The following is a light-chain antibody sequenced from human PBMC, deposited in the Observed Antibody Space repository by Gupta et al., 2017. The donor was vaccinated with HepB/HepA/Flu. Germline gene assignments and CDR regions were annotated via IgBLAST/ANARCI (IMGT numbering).Light chain of an antibody. CDR1: SSNIGAGYD. Sequence: QSVLTQPPSVSRAPGQRVTISRPWSSSNIGAGYDVHWYQQLPGTAPKLLIYGNSNRPSGVPDRFSGSKSGTSASLAITGLQAEDEADYYCQSYDSSLSDVVFGGGTKLTVL. CDR3: QSYDSSLSDVV. V-gene: IGLV1-40*01. CDR2: GNS. J-gene: IGLJ2*01.